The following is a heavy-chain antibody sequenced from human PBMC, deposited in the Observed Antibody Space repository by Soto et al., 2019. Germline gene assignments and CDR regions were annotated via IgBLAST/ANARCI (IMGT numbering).Heavy chain of an antibody. CDR2: ISEDAETD. D-gene: IGHD3-10*01. V-gene: IGHV3-30*18. Sequence: GGSLRLSCVASGFTFSDFGMHWVRQGPGKGLEWLAVISEDAETDFHADSVKGRFTVSRDNFKETLYLQMNSLTTDDSGVYFCAKAPFRRPYYFYGMDVRGKGTTVTVSS. CDR1: GFTFSDFG. CDR3: AKAPFRRPYYFYGMDV. J-gene: IGHJ6*04.